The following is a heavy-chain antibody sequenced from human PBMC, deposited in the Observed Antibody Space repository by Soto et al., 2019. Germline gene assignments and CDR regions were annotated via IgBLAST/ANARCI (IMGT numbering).Heavy chain of an antibody. CDR2: INHSGST. CDR1: GGAFRGYY. V-gene: IGHV4-34*01. CDR3: ARGRIAVAGPYYYYYGMDV. J-gene: IGHJ6*02. D-gene: IGHD6-19*01. Sequence: SETLSPTCAVYGGAFRGYYWSWIRQPPGKGVEWIAEINHSGSTNYNPSLKSRVTLSVDTSKNQFSLKLSSVTAADTAVYYCARGRIAVAGPYYYYYGMDVWGQGITVTVSS.